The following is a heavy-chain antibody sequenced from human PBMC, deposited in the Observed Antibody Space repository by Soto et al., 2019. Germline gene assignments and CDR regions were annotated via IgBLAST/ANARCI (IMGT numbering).Heavy chain of an antibody. CDR3: ARVYSSLDYGIDY. D-gene: IGHD6-6*01. CDR1: GFTFISYS. V-gene: IGHV3-30*01. CDR2: MSYDGSNK. Sequence: PRGSLRLSCAASGFTFISYSIHLVRQAPGKGLEWVAVMSYDGSNKYYADSVKGRFTISRDNSKNTLYLQMDSLRPEDTAVYYCARVYSSLDYGIDYWGQGTLVTVSS. J-gene: IGHJ4*02.